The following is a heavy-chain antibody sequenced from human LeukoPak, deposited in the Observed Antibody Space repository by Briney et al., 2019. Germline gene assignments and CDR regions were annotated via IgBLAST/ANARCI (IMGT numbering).Heavy chain of an antibody. CDR1: GDSISSYY. D-gene: IGHD2-21*02. Sequence: SETLSLTCAVSGDSISSYYWGWIRQPPGKGLEWIGSIYYSGTTYYTPSLKTRVTISLDTSKNYFSLNLSSVTAADTAVYYCVRDGAYCGGDCPPSGFDIWGLGTMVTVSS. J-gene: IGHJ3*02. CDR3: VRDGAYCGGDCPPSGFDI. CDR2: IYYSGTT. V-gene: IGHV4-39*07.